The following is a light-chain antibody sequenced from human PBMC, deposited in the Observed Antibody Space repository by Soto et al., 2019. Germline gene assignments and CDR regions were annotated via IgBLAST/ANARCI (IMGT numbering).Light chain of an antibody. CDR1: QSVSTN. CDR3: QQFDNWPLT. CDR2: GAS. V-gene: IGKV3-15*01. J-gene: IGKJ5*01. Sequence: EIMMTQSPTTLSVSPGERATLSCRASQSVSTNLAWYQQKPGQVPRLLIYGASTRATGIPARFSGSGSGTECTLTISSQQSEDFAVYYCQQFDNWPLTFGQGTRLEIK.